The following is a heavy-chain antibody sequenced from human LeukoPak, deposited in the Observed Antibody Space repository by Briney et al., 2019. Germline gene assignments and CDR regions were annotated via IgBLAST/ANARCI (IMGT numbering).Heavy chain of an antibody. CDR2: INPNSGAA. CDR1: GYTFTAYS. CDR3: ARSGWFGELSHY. Sequence: ASVKVSCKASGYTFTAYSMHWVRQAPGQGLEWMGWINPNSGAANYTQRFQGRVTMSSDRSINTAYLELTRLRSDDTAVYFCARSGWFGELSHYWGQGTLVTVSS. V-gene: IGHV1-2*02. D-gene: IGHD3-10*01. J-gene: IGHJ4*02.